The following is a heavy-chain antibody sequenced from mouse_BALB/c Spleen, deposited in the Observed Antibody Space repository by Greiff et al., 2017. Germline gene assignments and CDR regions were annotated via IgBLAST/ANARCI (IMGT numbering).Heavy chain of an antibody. Sequence: VQLKESGPGLVAPSQSLSITCTVSGFSLTSYGVHWVRQPPGKGLEWLGVIWAGGSTNYNSALMSRLSISKDNSKSQVFLKMNSLQTDDTAMYYCARESLYGSSPAWFAYWGQGTLVTVSA. CDR3: ARESLYGSSPAWFAY. J-gene: IGHJ3*01. CDR2: IWAGGST. D-gene: IGHD1-1*01. V-gene: IGHV2-9*02. CDR1: GFSLTSYG.